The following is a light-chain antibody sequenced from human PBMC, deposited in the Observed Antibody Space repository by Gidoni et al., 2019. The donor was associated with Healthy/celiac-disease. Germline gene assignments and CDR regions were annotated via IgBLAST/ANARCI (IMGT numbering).Light chain of an antibody. CDR2: GAS. J-gene: IGKJ5*01. CDR1: QSVSSSY. V-gene: IGKV3-20*01. CDR3: QQYGSSPPVT. Sequence: IVLTQSPGTLSLSPGERATLSCRASQSVSSSYLAWYQQKPGQAPRLLIDGASSRATGIPDRFSGSGSETDFTLTISRLEPEDVAVYYCQQYGSSPPVTFGQGTRLEIK.